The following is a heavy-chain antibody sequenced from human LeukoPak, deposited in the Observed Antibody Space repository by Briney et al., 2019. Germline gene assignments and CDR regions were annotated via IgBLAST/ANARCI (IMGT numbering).Heavy chain of an antibody. CDR1: GFTFNICA. CDR2: IGSTDI. J-gene: IGHJ4*02. Sequence: GGSLRLSCAASGFTFNICAMSWVRQAPGKGLEWVSSIGSTDIYYADSVKGRFTVSRDNSKNTLYLHLNSLRAEDSAVYYCAKDATPGNSIWDYFAFWGQGTVATVSS. V-gene: IGHV3-23*01. CDR3: AKDATPGNSIWDYFAF. D-gene: IGHD1-7*01.